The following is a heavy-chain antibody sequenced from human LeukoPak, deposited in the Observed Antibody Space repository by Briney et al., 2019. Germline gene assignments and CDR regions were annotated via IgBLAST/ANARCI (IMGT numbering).Heavy chain of an antibody. V-gene: IGHV1-69*06. CDR1: GGTFSSYA. J-gene: IGHJ6*02. Sequence: SVKVSCKASGGTFSSYAISWVRQAPGQGLEWMGGIIPIFGTANYAQKFQGRVTITADKSTSTAYMELSSLRSEDTAVYYCARGSVVPAAKAYYYYYGMDVWGQGTTVTVSS. CDR2: IIPIFGTA. CDR3: ARGSVVPAAKAYYYYYGMDV. D-gene: IGHD2-2*01.